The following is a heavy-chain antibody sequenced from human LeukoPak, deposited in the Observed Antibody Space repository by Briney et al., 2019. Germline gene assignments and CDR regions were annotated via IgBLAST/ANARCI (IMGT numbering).Heavy chain of an antibody. J-gene: IGHJ5*02. CDR2: IKQDGSEK. D-gene: IGHD6-19*01. Sequence: GGSLRLSCAASGFTFSSYWMSWVRQAPGKGLEWVANIKQDGSEKYYVDSVKGRFTISRDNAKNSLYLQMNSLRAEDTAVYYCARETYSSGWFPDPWGQGTLFTVSS. CDR3: ARETYSSGWFPDP. CDR1: GFTFSSYW. V-gene: IGHV3-7*01.